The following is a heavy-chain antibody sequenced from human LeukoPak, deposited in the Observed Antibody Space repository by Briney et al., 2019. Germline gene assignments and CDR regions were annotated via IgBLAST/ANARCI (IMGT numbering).Heavy chain of an antibody. V-gene: IGHV3-48*03. J-gene: IGHJ4*02. CDR3: AKMQGYFDY. Sequence: GGSLRLSCAASGFPVNKYEIHWVRQAPGKGLEWISYVDAGATSTNYADSVWGRFTLSRDNSKNMLYLQMSSLRAEDTAVYYCAKMQGYFDYWGQGTLVPVSS. CDR2: VDAGATST. CDR1: GFPVNKYE.